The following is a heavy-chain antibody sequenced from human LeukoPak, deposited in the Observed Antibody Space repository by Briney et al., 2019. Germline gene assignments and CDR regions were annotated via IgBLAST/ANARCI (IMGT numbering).Heavy chain of an antibody. J-gene: IGHJ4*02. D-gene: IGHD3-10*01. CDR2: INTNTGNP. CDR3: ARLWRSFGELAGVYGY. CDR1: GYTFTNYA. Sequence: ASVKVSCKASGYTFTNYAMNWVRQAPGQGPEWMGWINTNTGNPTYAQGFTGRFVFSLDTSVSTAYLQINSLKADDTAIYYCARLWRSFGELAGVYGYWGQGTLVTVSS. V-gene: IGHV7-4-1*02.